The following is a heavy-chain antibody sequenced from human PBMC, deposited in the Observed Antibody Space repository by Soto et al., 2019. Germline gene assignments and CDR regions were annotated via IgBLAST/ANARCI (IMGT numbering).Heavy chain of an antibody. V-gene: IGHV3-30*03. CDR3: ASVSSLFDY. J-gene: IGHJ4*02. CDR1: RFTFSSYG. CDR2: ISYDGSNK. Sequence: GGSLRLSCAASRFTFSSYGMHWVRQAPGKGLEWVAVISYDGSNKYYADSVKGRFTISRDNSKNTLYLQMNSLRAEDTAVYYCASVSSLFDYWGQGTLVTVSS.